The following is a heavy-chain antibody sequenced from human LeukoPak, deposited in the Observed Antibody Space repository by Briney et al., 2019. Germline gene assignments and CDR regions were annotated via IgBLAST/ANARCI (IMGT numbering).Heavy chain of an antibody. CDR1: GGSISSYY. CDR2: IYYSGST. J-gene: IGHJ6*02. CDR3: ARDWAARPYYYYYGMDV. D-gene: IGHD6-6*01. V-gene: IGHV4-59*01. Sequence: SETLSLTCTVSGGSISSYYWSWLRQPPGKGLEWLVYIYYSGSTNYNPSLKSRVTISVDTSKNQFSLKLSSVTAADTAVYYCARDWAARPYYYYYGMDVWGQGTTVTVSS.